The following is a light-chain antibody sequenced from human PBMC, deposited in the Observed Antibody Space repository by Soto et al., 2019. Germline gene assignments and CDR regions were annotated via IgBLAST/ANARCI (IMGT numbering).Light chain of an antibody. CDR2: SAS. V-gene: IGKV1-39*01. CDR3: QQSYNTLFT. CDR1: QSISNF. J-gene: IGKJ3*01. Sequence: DIQMTQSPSSLSASVGDRVTITCRASQSISNFLNWYQHKPGKAPKLLIYSASNLQSGVPSRFSGSGSGTNFTLTVSSLQPEDFATYFCQQSYNTLFTFGPGTKVDVK.